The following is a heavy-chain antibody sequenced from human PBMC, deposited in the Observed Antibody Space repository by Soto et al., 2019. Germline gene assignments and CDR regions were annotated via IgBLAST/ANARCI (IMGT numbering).Heavy chain of an antibody. CDR1: EFTFSNYG. CDR2: ISYDGNTK. J-gene: IGHJ6*02. V-gene: IGHV3-30*18. CDR3: ANEQIHWAQYFLYVMDA. D-gene: IGHD3-16*01. Sequence: GGSLRLSCAASEFTFSNYGIDWVRQAPGKGLEWVAVISYDGNTKYYVEPVTGRFTISTDNYRNTVYLQMNSLRAEDTAVYYCANEQIHWAQYFLYVMDACGQGTTVTGS.